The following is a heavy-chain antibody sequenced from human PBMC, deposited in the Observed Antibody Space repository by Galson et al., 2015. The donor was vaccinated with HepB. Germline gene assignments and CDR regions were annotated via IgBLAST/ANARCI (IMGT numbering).Heavy chain of an antibody. CDR3: ATDRGSGSHFFDL. Sequence: SVKVSCKASGYTFTTHAINWVRQAPGQGLEWMGWINTNTENPTYAQGFTGRFVFSLDSSVNTAYLQISSLKAEDTAVYYCATDRGSGSHFFDLWGQGTLVTVSS. CDR2: INTNTENP. CDR1: GYTFTTHA. V-gene: IGHV7-4-1*02. J-gene: IGHJ4*02. D-gene: IGHD2-15*01.